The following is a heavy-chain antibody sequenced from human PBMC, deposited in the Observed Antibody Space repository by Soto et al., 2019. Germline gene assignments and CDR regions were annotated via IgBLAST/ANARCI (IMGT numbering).Heavy chain of an antibody. CDR3: ARDSTGSGLDYGMDV. Sequence: QVQLVESGGGLVKPGGSLRLSCAASGFTFNDHYMTWIRQAPGKGLEWVSFISSDSIYTNSADSVQGRFTISRDNAKNLLDLQMSSLRVEDTAVYYCARDSTGSGLDYGMDVWGQGTTVAVSS. J-gene: IGHJ6*02. D-gene: IGHD3-10*01. V-gene: IGHV3-11*06. CDR1: GFTFNDHY. CDR2: ISSDSIYT.